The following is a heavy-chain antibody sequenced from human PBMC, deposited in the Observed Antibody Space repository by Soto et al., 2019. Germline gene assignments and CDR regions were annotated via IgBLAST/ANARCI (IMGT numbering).Heavy chain of an antibody. V-gene: IGHV4-59*01. J-gene: IGHJ5*02. D-gene: IGHD4-17*01. Sequence: SETLSLTCTVSGGSISSYYWSWIRQPPGKGLEWIGYIYYSGSTNYNPSLKSRVTISVDTSKNQFSLKLSSVTAADTAVYYCARGMTTPLAGLWGGTTNWFDPWGQGTLVTVSS. CDR3: ARGMTTPLAGLWGGTTNWFDP. CDR1: GGSISSYY. CDR2: IYYSGST.